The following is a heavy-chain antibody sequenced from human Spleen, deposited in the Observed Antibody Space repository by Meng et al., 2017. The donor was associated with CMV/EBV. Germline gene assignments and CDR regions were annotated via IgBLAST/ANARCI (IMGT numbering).Heavy chain of an antibody. Sequence: CKPSGRTFSRYVLSWLRQPPVQVLEWMGGIIPIFGTANYAQKFQGSVTLTTDESTSTAYMELSSLRSEDTAVYYCARAYGDYDWWFDPWGQGTLVTVSS. J-gene: IGHJ5*02. D-gene: IGHD4-17*01. V-gene: IGHV1-69*05. CDR1: GRTFSRYV. CDR2: IIPIFGTA. CDR3: ARAYGDYDWWFDP.